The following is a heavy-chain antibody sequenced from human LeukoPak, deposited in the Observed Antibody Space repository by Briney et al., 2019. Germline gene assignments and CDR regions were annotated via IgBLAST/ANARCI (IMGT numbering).Heavy chain of an antibody. CDR3: ARRGSGNWRSVGYYFDC. J-gene: IGHJ4*02. CDR2: INNISSYI. CDR1: GFTFSIYS. V-gene: IGHV3-21*01. D-gene: IGHD6-19*01. Sequence: PGGSLRLSCAASGFTFSIYSMNCVRHAPGRGLEGVSSINNISSYIYYADSVKGRFNISRDNAKNSLYLQMNSLRAEDTAVYYCARRGSGNWRSVGYYFDCWGQGTLVTVSS.